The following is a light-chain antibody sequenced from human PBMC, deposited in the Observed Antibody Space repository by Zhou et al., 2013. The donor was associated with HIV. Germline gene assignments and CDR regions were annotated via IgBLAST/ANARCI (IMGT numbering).Light chain of an antibody. J-gene: IGKJ1*01. CDR3: QQYGGSPRT. Sequence: EIVLTQSPGTLSLSPGERATLSCRASQSVRSNYLAWYQQKPGQAPRLLIYGASSRATGIPDRFSGSGSGTDFTLSISRLEPEDFAVYYCQQYGGSPRTFGQGTKVEIK. V-gene: IGKV3-20*01. CDR2: GAS. CDR1: QSVRSNY.